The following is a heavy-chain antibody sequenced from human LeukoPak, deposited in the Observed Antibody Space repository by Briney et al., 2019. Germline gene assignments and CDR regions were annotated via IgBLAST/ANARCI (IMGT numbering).Heavy chain of an antibody. Sequence: PGGSLRLSCVGSEFTFGTYWMSWLRQAPGKRLEWLANIKEDGSEKYYVDSVKGRFTISRDNARKSLFLQMNSLRAEDTAVYYCATTDHSGRFYYFDNWGQGTLVTVSS. CDR3: ATTDHSGRFYYFDN. V-gene: IGHV3-7*02. CDR1: EFTFGTYW. CDR2: IKEDGSEK. J-gene: IGHJ4*02. D-gene: IGHD6-13*01.